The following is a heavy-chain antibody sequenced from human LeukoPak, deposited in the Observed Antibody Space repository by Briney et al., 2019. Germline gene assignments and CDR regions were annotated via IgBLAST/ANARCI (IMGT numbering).Heavy chain of an antibody. CDR2: INHSGST. CDR1: GGSFSGYY. V-gene: IGHV4-34*01. CDR3: ARRGRELLLRDYGDYLDYYYYYMDV. Sequence: SETLSLTCAVYGGSFSGYYWSWIRQPPGKGLEWIGEINHSGSTNYNPSLKSRVTISVDTSKNQFSLKLSSVTAADTAVYYCARRGRELLLRDYGDYLDYYYYYMDVWGKGTTVTISS. J-gene: IGHJ6*03. D-gene: IGHD4-17*01.